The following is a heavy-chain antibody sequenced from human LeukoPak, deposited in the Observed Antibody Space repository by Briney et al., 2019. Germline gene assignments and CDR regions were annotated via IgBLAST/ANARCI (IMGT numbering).Heavy chain of an antibody. D-gene: IGHD6-13*01. V-gene: IGHV3-30*02. CDR1: GFTFSNYG. Sequence: GGSLRLSCAASGFTFSNYGMHWVRQAPGKGLEWVAFIRYDGSNKYYADSVKGRFTISRDNPKNTLYLQMNSLRPEDAAVYYCARSTSSWFYVDFWGQGTLVTVSS. CDR3: ARSTSSWFYVDF. CDR2: IRYDGSNK. J-gene: IGHJ4*02.